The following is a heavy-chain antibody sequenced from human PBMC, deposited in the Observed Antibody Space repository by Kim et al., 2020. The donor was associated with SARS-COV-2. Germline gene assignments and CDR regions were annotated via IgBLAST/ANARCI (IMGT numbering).Heavy chain of an antibody. CDR3: ARLSFRYYGSGSYSYYGMLV. J-gene: IGHJ6*02. D-gene: IGHD3-10*01. V-gene: IGHV5-51*01. Sequence: GESLKISCKGSGYSFTSYWIGWVRQMPGKGLEWMGIIYPDDSDTRYSPFFQGQVTISADKSISTAYLQWSSLKASDTAMYYCARLSFRYYGSGSYSYYGMLVCGQWTTVTVSS. CDR1: GYSFTSYW. CDR2: IYPDDSDT.